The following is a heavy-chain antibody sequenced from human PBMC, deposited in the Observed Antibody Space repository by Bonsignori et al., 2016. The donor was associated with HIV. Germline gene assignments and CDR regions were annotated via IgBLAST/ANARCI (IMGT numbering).Heavy chain of an antibody. CDR2: ISGSGGST. CDR3: AKSGRRFLEWLRTGADYYMDV. CDR1: GFTFSSYA. D-gene: IGHD3-3*01. Sequence: GESLKISCAASGFTFSSYAMSWVRQAPGKGLEWVSAISGSGGSTYYADSVKGRFTISRDNSKNTLYLQMNSLRAEDTAVYYCAKSGRRFLEWLRTGADYYMDVWGKGTTVTVSS. V-gene: IGHV3-23*01. J-gene: IGHJ6*03.